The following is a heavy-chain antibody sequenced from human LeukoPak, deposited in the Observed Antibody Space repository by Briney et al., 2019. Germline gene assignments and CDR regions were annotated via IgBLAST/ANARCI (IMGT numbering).Heavy chain of an antibody. Sequence: GRSLRLSCAASGFTFSSYAMSWVRQAPGKGLEWVSSISSSSSYIYYADSVKGRFTISRDNAKNSLYLQMNSLRAEDTAVYYCARAGGSGWFNFDYWGQGTLVTVSS. J-gene: IGHJ4*02. CDR2: ISSSSSYI. CDR3: ARAGGSGWFNFDY. V-gene: IGHV3-21*01. CDR1: GFTFSSYA. D-gene: IGHD6-19*01.